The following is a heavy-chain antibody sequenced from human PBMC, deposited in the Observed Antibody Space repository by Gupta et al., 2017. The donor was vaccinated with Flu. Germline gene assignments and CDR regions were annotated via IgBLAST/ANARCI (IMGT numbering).Heavy chain of an antibody. V-gene: IGHV3-9*01. J-gene: IGHJ5*02. Sequence: AMHWVRQAPGKGLEWVSGISWNSGSIGYADSVKGRFTISRDNAKNSLYLQMNSLRAEDTALYYCAKGSMEAYSSSLNWFDPWGQGTLVTVSS. CDR3: AKGSMEAYSSSLNWFDP. D-gene: IGHD6-13*01. CDR2: ISWNSGSI. CDR1: A.